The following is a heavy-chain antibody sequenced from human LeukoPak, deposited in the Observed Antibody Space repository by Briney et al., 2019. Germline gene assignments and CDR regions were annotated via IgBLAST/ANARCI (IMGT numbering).Heavy chain of an antibody. J-gene: IGHJ4*02. V-gene: IGHV2-70*04. CDR1: GFSLSTSGKR. Sequence: SGPTLVNPTQTLTLTCTFSGFSLSTSGKRVSWIRQPPGKALEWLARIDWDDDKFYSTSLKTRLTISKDTSKNQVVLTMTNMDPVDTATYYCARMAPAAAGTGYFDYWGQGTLVTVSS. CDR2: IDWDDDK. D-gene: IGHD6-13*01. CDR3: ARMAPAAAGTGYFDY.